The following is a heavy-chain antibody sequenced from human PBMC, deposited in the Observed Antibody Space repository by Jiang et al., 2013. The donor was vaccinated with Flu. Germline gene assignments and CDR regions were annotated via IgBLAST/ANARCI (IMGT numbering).Heavy chain of an antibody. D-gene: IGHD4-17*01. CDR3: ARDVPVVEDGDYPIDY. J-gene: IGHJ4*02. CDR2: ISAYNGNT. CDR1: GYTFTSYG. Sequence: GAEVKKPGASVKVSCKASGYTFTSYGISWVRQAPGQGLEWMGWISAYNGNTNYAQRLQGRVTMTTDTSTSTAYMELRSLRSDDTAVYYCARDVPVVEDGDYPIDYWGQGTLVTVSS. V-gene: IGHV1-18*01.